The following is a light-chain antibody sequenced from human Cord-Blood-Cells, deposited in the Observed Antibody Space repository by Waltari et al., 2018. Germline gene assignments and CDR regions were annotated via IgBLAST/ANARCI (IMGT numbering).Light chain of an antibody. CDR2: QDS. V-gene: IGLV3-1*01. CDR3: QAWDSSTYV. CDR1: NLGAKY. J-gene: IGLJ1*01. Sequence: SYELTQPPSVTVSPGQTASITCSGHNLGAKYACWYQQKPGQSPVLVIYQDSKRPSGIPERFSGSNSGNTATLTISGTQAMDEADYYCQAWDSSTYVFGTRTKVTVL.